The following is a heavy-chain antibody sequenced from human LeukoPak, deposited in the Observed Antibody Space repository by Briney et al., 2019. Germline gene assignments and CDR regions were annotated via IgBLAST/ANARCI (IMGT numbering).Heavy chain of an antibody. CDR2: IRYDGSNK. CDR3: AKDADDYYGSGSHPSFDP. Sequence: PGGSLRLSCEVSGFIFSSYGMSWVRQAPGKGLEWVAFIRYDGSNKYYADSVKGRFTISRDNSKNTLYLQMKSLRAEDTAVYYCAKDADDYYGSGSHPSFDPWGQGTLVTVSS. V-gene: IGHV3-30*02. D-gene: IGHD3-10*01. CDR1: GFIFSSYG. J-gene: IGHJ5*02.